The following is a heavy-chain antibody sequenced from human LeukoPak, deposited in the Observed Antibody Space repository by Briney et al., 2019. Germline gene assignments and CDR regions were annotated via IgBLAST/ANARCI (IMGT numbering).Heavy chain of an antibody. D-gene: IGHD3-22*01. CDR2: IKSKTDGGTT. V-gene: IGHV3-15*07. CDR3: TTATGRPRTSKRYDSSGYYS. CDR1: GFTFSNAW. Sequence: PGGSLRLSCAASGFTFSNAWMNWVRQAPGKGLEWVGRIKSKTDGGTTDYAAPVKGRFTISRDDSKNTLYLQMNSLKTEDTAVYYCTTATGRPRTSKRYDSSGYYSWGQGTLVTVSS. J-gene: IGHJ4*02.